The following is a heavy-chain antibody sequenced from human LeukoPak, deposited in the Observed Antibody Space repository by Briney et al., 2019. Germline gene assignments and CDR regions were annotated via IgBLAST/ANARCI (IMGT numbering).Heavy chain of an antibody. CDR2: ISYDGSNK. CDR1: GFTFSSYA. Sequence: PGRSLRLSCAASGFTFSSYAMHWVRQAPGKGLEWVAVISYDGSNKYYADSVKGRFTISRDNSKNTLYLQMNSLRAEDTAVYYCARMFWSGSYYFDYWGQGTLVTVSS. J-gene: IGHJ4*02. V-gene: IGHV3-30-3*01. D-gene: IGHD3-3*01. CDR3: ARMFWSGSYYFDY.